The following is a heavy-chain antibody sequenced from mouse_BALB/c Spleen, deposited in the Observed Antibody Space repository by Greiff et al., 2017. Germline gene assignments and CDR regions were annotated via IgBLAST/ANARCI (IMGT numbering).Heavy chain of an antibody. CDR3: AKRDYEYDDYAMDY. D-gene: IGHD2-4*01. V-gene: IGHV2-5-1*01. Sequence: AQLQQSGPSLVQPSQSLSITCTVSGFSLTSYGVHCVRQSPGKGLEWLGVIWRGGSTDYNAAFMSRLSITKDNSKSQVFFKMNSLQADDTAIYYCAKRDYEYDDYAMDYWGQGTAVTVSS. CDR1: GFSLTSYG. CDR2: IWRGGST. J-gene: IGHJ4*01.